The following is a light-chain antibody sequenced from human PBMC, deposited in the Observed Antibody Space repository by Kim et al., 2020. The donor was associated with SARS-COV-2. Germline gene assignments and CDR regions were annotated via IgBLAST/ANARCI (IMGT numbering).Light chain of an antibody. Sequence: GQKVTISCSGSSSNIGKNYVSWYQQLPRTAPKLVIYDTNKRSSVIPDRFSGSKSGTTATLDITGLQTGDEADYYCGTFDTSLFVVVFGGGTQLTVL. CDR3: GTFDTSLFVVV. CDR2: DTN. J-gene: IGLJ2*01. V-gene: IGLV1-51*01. CDR1: SSNIGKNY.